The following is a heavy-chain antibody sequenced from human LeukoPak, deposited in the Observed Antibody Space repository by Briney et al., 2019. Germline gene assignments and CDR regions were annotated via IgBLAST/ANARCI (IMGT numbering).Heavy chain of an antibody. Sequence: SETLSLTCTVSGGSISSYYWSWIRQPAGKGLEWIGRIYTSGSTNYNPSLKSRVTMSVDTSKNQFSLKLSSVTAADTAVYYCARDKDAGYYYDSSGYYFEYWGQGTLVTVSS. J-gene: IGHJ4*02. CDR3: ARDKDAGYYYDSSGYYFEY. V-gene: IGHV4-4*07. CDR2: IYTSGST. CDR1: GGSISSYY. D-gene: IGHD3-22*01.